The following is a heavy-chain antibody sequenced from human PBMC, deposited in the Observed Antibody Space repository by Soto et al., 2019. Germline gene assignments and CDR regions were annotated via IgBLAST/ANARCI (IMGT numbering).Heavy chain of an antibody. Sequence: GGSLRLSCAASGFTFSSYAMSWVRQAPGKGLEWVSAISGSGGSTYYADSVKGRFTISRDNSKNTLYLQMNSLRSEDTAVYYCALGWGDSSGSYYSFLYYMDVWGKGTTVTVSS. CDR2: ISGSGGST. CDR3: ALGWGDSSGSYYSFLYYMDV. J-gene: IGHJ6*03. CDR1: GFTFSSYA. V-gene: IGHV3-23*01. D-gene: IGHD3-10*01.